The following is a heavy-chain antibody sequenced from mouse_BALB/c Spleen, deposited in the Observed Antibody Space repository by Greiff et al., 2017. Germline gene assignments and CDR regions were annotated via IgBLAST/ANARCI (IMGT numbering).Heavy chain of an antibody. CDR2: ISNGGGST. Sequence: EVQRVESGGGLVQPGGSLKLSCAASGFTFSSYTMSWVRQTPEKRLEWVAYISNGGGSTYYPDTVKGRFTISRDNAKNTLYLQMSSLRSEDTALYYCARSSRILDYWGQGTTLTVSS. J-gene: IGHJ2*01. D-gene: IGHD3-3*01. V-gene: IGHV5-12-2*01. CDR1: GFTFSSYT. CDR3: ARSSRILDY.